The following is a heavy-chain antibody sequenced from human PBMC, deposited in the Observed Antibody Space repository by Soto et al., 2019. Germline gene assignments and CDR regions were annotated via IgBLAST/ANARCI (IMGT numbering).Heavy chain of an antibody. CDR1: GGCIRIYY. Sequence: KPSYTLSLASAVCGGCIRIYYVSWFRQPPGKGLERIGYIYYSGSTNYNPSLKSRVTISVDTSKNQFSLKLSSVTAADTAVYYCARSGGRYDDSSGYYGAFDIWGQGTMVTVSS. CDR3: ARSGGRYDDSSGYYGAFDI. D-gene: IGHD3-22*01. CDR2: IYYSGST. J-gene: IGHJ3*02. V-gene: IGHV4-59*07.